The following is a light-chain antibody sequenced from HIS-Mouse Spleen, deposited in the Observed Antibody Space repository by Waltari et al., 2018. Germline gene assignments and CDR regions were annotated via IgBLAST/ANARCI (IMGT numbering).Light chain of an antibody. CDR2: EDS. CDR3: YSTDSSGNHRV. V-gene: IGLV3-10*01. J-gene: IGLJ2*01. CDR1: ALPTTH. Sequence: SYELTQPPSVSVSPGQTARITCPGDALPTTHAYSYQQKSGQAPVLVIYEDSKRPSGIPERFSGSSSGTMATLTISGAQVEDEADYYCYSTDSSGNHRVFGGGTKLTVL.